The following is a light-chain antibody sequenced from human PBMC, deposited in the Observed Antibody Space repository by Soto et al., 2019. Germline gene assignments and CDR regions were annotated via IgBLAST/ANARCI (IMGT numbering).Light chain of an antibody. CDR1: SSDVGAYKY. Sequence: QSALTQPPSASGSPGQSVTISCTGTSSDVGAYKYVSWYQQYPGKAPKLMIYEVSKRPSGVPDRFSGSKSGNTASLTVSGLQAEDEADYYCTSYVGSNIWVFGGGTKVTRP. CDR3: TSYVGSNIWV. J-gene: IGLJ3*02. CDR2: EVS. V-gene: IGLV2-8*01.